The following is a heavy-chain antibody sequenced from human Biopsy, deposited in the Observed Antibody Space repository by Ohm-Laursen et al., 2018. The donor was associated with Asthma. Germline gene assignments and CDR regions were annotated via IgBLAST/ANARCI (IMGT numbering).Heavy chain of an antibody. CDR3: ARTYFDFLTGQVHDAFAM. D-gene: IGHD3-9*01. Sequence: GSVKVSCTVSGYTFINYAIHWVRQAPGHSLEWMGWINAANGNTKYSQKFQGRLTISRDTSASTTYMDLSSLRSEDTAVYYCARTYFDFLTGQVHDAFAMWGQGTMVTVSS. CDR2: INAANGNT. V-gene: IGHV1-3*01. J-gene: IGHJ3*02. CDR1: GYTFINYA.